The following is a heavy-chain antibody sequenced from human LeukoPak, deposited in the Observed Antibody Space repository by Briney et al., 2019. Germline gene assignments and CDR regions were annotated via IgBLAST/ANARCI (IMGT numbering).Heavy chain of an antibody. V-gene: IGHV3-9*01. CDR1: GFTFSSYA. CDR2: ISWNSGSI. Sequence: PGGSLRLSCAASGFTFSSYAMSWVRQAPGKGLEWVSGISWNSGSIGYADSVKGRFTISRDNAKNSLYLQMNSLRAEDTALYYCAKDDDYYDSSGPYFDYWGQGTLVTVSS. D-gene: IGHD3-22*01. J-gene: IGHJ4*02. CDR3: AKDDDYYDSSGPYFDY.